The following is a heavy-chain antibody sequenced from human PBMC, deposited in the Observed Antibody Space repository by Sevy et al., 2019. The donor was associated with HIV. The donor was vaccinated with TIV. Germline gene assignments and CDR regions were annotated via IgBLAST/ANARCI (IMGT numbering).Heavy chain of an antibody. D-gene: IGHD5-12*01. CDR1: GFTFDDYA. CDR3: AKDIGGYSGYDFFGGFDY. V-gene: IGHV3-9*01. CDR2: ISWNSGSI. J-gene: IGHJ4*02. Sequence: GGSLRLSCAASGFTFDDYAMHWVRQAPGKDLEWVSGISWNSGSIGYADSVKGRFTISRDNAKNSLYLQMNSLRAEDTALYYCAKDIGGYSGYDFFGGFDYWGQGTLVTVSS.